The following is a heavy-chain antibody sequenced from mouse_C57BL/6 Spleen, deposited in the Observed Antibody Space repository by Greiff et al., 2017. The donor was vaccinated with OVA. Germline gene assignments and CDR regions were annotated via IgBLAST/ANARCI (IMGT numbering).Heavy chain of an antibody. CDR1: GYTFTDYY. V-gene: IGHV1-75*01. D-gene: IGHD1-1*01. CDR3: ARPFITTVVGYFDY. Sequence: VQRVESGPELVKPGASVKISCKASGYTFTDYYINWVKQRPGQGLEWIGWIFPGSGSTYYNEKFKGKATLTVDKSSSTAYMLLSSLTSEDSAVYFCARPFITTVVGYFDYWGQGTTLTVSS. J-gene: IGHJ2*01. CDR2: IFPGSGST.